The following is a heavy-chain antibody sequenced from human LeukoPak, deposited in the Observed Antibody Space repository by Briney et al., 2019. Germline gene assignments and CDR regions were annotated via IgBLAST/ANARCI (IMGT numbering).Heavy chain of an antibody. CDR3: ARGPPYLLFDY. CDR2: IYYSGST. CDR1: GGSISYYY. Sequence: SETLSLTCTVSGGSISYYYWGWIRQPPGKGLEWIGYIYYSGSTNYHPSLKSRVTISVDTSKNQFSLKLSSVTAADTAVYYCARGPPYLLFDYWGQGTLVTVSS. J-gene: IGHJ4*02. D-gene: IGHD2-15*01. V-gene: IGHV4-59*01.